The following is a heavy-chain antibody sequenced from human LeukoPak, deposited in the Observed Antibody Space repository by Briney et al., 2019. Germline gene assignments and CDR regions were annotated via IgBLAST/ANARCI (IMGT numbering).Heavy chain of an antibody. V-gene: IGHV3-23*01. CDR3: ARWTSQAFDI. D-gene: IGHD3/OR15-3a*01. CDR1: GLTFSSYA. Sequence: GGSLRLSCAASGLTFSSYAMSWVRQAPGMGLEWVSAIGVDGVSTYYADSVKGRFTFSRDNSKNMLYLQMNSLRAEDTAVYYCARWTSQAFDIWGQGTMVTVSS. CDR2: IGVDGVST. J-gene: IGHJ3*02.